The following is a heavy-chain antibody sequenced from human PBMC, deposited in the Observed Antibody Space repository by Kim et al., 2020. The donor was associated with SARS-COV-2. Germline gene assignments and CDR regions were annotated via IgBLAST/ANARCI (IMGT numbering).Heavy chain of an antibody. CDR3: ANEDSSGYYSSSPEY. V-gene: IGHV3-30*18. D-gene: IGHD3-22*01. J-gene: IGHJ4*02. CDR1: GFTFSSYG. Sequence: GGSLRLSCAASGFTFSSYGMHWVRQAPGKGLEWVAVISYDGSNKYYADSVKGRFTISRDNSKNTLYLQMNSLRAEDTAVYYCANEDSSGYYSSSPEYWGQGTLVTVSS. CDR2: ISYDGSNK.